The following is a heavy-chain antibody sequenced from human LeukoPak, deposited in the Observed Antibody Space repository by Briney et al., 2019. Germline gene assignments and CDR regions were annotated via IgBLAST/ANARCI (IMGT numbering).Heavy chain of an antibody. J-gene: IGHJ3*02. V-gene: IGHV3-21*01. CDR3: ARVNSGDENALDI. CDR1: GFTFSSYS. Sequence: GGSLRLSCAASGFTFSSYSMNWVRQAPGKGLEWVSSISGSSSYISYADSVKGRFTISRDNAKNSLYLQMNSLRAEDTAVYYCARVNSGDENALDIWGQGTMVTVSS. CDR2: ISGSSSYI. D-gene: IGHD5-12*01.